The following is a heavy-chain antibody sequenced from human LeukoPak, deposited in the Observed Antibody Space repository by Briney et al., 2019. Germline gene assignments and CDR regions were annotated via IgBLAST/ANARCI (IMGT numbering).Heavy chain of an antibody. CDR2: IYTSGST. CDR3: ARRPGSYMDV. CDR1: GGSISSYY. J-gene: IGHJ6*03. V-gene: IGHV4-4*09. Sequence: SETLSLTCTVSGGSISSYYWSWIRQPPGKGLEWIGYIYTSGSTNYNPSLKSRVTISVDTSKNQFSLKLSSVTAADTAVYYCARRPGSYMDVWGKGTTVTVSS. D-gene: IGHD1-14*01.